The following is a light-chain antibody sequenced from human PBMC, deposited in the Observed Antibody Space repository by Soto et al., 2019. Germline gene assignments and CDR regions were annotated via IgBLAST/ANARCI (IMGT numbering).Light chain of an antibody. Sequence: DIQMTQSPSTLSASVGDRVTITCRASQSISSWLAWYQQKPGKGPKLLIYDASTLESGVPSRFSGSGSGTEFTLTISSLQPDDFATYYCQQYNSYLITFGQGTRLE. CDR2: DAS. V-gene: IGKV1-5*01. CDR3: QQYNSYLIT. J-gene: IGKJ5*01. CDR1: QSISSW.